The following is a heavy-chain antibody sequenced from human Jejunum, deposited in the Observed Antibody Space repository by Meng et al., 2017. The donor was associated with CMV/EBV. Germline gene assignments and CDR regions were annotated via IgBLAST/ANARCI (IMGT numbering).Heavy chain of an antibody. J-gene: IGHJ6*02. Sequence: TFVGYGMHGVREAPGKGLGWVSFKWYDGSTEYYAGSVKGRFTIYKDSSKTTLYLKMTSLTTEDTAVYYCARDWRWGTPNYGVDVWGQGSTVTVSS. D-gene: IGHD7-27*01. CDR3: ARDWRWGTPNYGVDV. V-gene: IGHV3-33*01. CDR1: TFVGYG. CDR2: KWYDGSTE.